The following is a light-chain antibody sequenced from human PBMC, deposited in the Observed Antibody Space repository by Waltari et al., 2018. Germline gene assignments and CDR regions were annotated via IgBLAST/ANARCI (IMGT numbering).Light chain of an antibody. CDR3: QTGGHGTWV. CDR1: SGHSSNV. CDR2: VNSDGSH. Sequence: QLVLTQSPSASASLGASVKLTCTLSSGHSSNVIAWLQQQPDKGPRYLMKVNSDGSHRKGDGIPDRFSGSSSGAERYLTISNLQSEDEADYYCQTGGHGTWVFGGGTKLTVL. J-gene: IGLJ3*02. V-gene: IGLV4-69*01.